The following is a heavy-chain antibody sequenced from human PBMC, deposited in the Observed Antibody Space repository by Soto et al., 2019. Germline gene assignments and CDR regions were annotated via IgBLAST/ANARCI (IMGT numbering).Heavy chain of an antibody. J-gene: IGHJ4*02. Sequence: PEGSMGICSAASGFSLSRYTINCFRQAPGKGLEWVSSLGVSDDRFYADSVKGRFTISRDNAKNTLYLEMHGLRGEETAVYYCARLTGITELAPLPHDTWGQG. CDR1: GFSLSRYT. CDR3: ARLTGITELAPLPHDT. D-gene: IGHD3-16*01. V-gene: IGHV3-21*06. CDR2: LGVSDDR.